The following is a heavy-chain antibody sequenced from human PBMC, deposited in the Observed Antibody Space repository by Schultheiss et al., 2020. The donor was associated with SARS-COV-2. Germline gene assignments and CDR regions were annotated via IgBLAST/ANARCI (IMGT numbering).Heavy chain of an antibody. CDR3: ARGYRYFYYAMDV. J-gene: IGHJ6*02. V-gene: IGHV4-31*03. CDR2: IYYSGDT. D-gene: IGHD5-18*01. CDR1: GGSISSGGYY. Sequence: SETLSLTCTVSGGSISSGGYYWSWIRQHPGKRLEWIGYIYYSGDTSYNPSLKSRVTISGDTSKNQFSLKMSSVTAADTAVYYCARGYRYFYYAMDVWGQGTTVTVSS.